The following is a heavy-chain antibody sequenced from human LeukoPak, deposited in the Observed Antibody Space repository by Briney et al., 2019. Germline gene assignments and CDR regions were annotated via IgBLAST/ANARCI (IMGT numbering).Heavy chain of an antibody. CDR2: IIPIFGTA. J-gene: IGHJ6*04. CDR1: GGTFSSYA. V-gene: IGHV1-69*13. Sequence: SVTLSCKASGGTFSSYAISWVRQAPGQGLEWMGGIIPIFGTANYAQKSQGRVTITADESTSTAYMELSSLRSEDTAVYYCARDGGLGDIVVVPAAMEGYYGMDVWGKGTTVTVSS. D-gene: IGHD2-2*01. CDR3: ARDGGLGDIVVVPAAMEGYYGMDV.